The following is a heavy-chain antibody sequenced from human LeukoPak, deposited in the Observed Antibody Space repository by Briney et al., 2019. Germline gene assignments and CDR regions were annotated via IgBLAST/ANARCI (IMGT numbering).Heavy chain of an antibody. CDR2: MNPNSGNT. CDR1: GYTFTSYD. J-gene: IGHJ3*02. V-gene: IGHV1-8*03. D-gene: IGHD2-2*01. CDR3: ASEYCSSTSCKTDAFDI. Sequence: ASVKVSCKASGYTFTSYDINWVRQATGQGLEWMGWMNPNSGNTGYAQKFQGRVTITRNTSISTAYMELSSLRSDDTAVYYCASEYCSSTSCKTDAFDIWGQGTMVTVSS.